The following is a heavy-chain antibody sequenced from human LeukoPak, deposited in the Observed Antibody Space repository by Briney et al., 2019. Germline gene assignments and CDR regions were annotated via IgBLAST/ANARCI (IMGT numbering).Heavy chain of an antibody. CDR2: INPSSGDT. J-gene: IGHJ5*02. CDR1: GYTFTGDQ. CDR3: ARKSAGFLTA. Sequence: ASVKVSCKASGYTFTGDQIYWLRQAPGQGLEWVGWINPSSGDTLYVEKFQGRVTMTRDNSISSTYMELSSLRSDDTAVYYCARKSAGFLTAWGQGTLVTVSS. V-gene: IGHV1-2*02. D-gene: IGHD2/OR15-2a*01.